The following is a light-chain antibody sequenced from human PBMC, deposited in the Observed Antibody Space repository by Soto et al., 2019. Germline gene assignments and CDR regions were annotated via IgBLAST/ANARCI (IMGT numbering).Light chain of an antibody. J-gene: IGKJ1*01. CDR2: AAS. Sequence: DIQMTQSPSSLSASVGDRVTITCRASQSISSYLNWYQQKPGKAPKLLIYAASSLQSGVPSRFSGGGSGTDFTLTISSLQPEDVATYYCQKYNSAPRTFGQGTKLDIK. V-gene: IGKV1-27*01. CDR1: QSISSY. CDR3: QKYNSAPRT.